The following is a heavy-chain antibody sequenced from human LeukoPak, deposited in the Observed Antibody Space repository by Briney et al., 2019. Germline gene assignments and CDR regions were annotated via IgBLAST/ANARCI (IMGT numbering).Heavy chain of an antibody. V-gene: IGHV4-59*11. D-gene: IGHD3-22*01. CDR2: IHYSGRT. Sequence: PSETLSLTCSVSGGSISRHFWSWIRQPPGKGLDWIAFIHYSGRTKYNPSLQSRVTISIDTSENNFSLKLTSVTAADTAVYYCARLLDNDSSGDPDTFDMWGQETVVSVSS. CDR1: GGSISRHF. J-gene: IGHJ3*02. CDR3: ARLLDNDSSGDPDTFDM.